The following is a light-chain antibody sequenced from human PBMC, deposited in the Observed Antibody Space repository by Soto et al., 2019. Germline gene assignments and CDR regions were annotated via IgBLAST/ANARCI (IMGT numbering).Light chain of an antibody. CDR3: AAWDDSLNGRV. J-gene: IGLJ3*02. V-gene: IGLV1-44*01. CDR2: SSN. CDR1: HSNIGRNS. Sequence: QSVLTQPPSASGTPGQRVTIPCSGTHSNIGRNSVNWYLQLPGTAPRLLIFSSNQRPLGVPDRFSGSRSGTSASLAITGLQSEDDAYYYCAAWDDSLNGRVFGGGTKLTVL.